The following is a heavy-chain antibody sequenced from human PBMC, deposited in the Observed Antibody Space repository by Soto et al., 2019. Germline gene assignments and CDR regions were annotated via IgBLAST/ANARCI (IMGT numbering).Heavy chain of an antibody. J-gene: IGHJ4*02. D-gene: IGHD3-22*01. CDR1: GFTFNIYA. V-gene: IGHV3-23*01. CDR3: AKDRYLDHDSRGYLFDN. CDR2: ISRYGDFT. Sequence: EVQLLECGGDLIQPGRSLRLSCAASGFTFNIYAMTWVRQAPGKGLEWVSAISRYGDFTYYADSVEGRFTISRDNSKNTLYLQMNSLRAEDTAVYYCAKDRYLDHDSRGYLFDNWGQGTLVTVSS.